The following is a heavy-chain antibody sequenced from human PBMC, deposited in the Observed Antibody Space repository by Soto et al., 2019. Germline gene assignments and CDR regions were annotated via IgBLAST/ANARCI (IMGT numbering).Heavy chain of an antibody. CDR2: ISYDGRNK. CDR3: AKDTEVAYNWGTCTYDT. J-gene: IGHJ6*03. CDR1: GFTFSSYG. D-gene: IGHD1-20*01. Sequence: GGSLRLSCSASGFTFSSYGMHWVRHAPGKGLEWVALISYDGRNKYYADSVKGRFTISRDNSKNTLYLQMNSLRTEDTAVYSWAKDTEVAYNWGTCTYDTWSKGTSGTVS. V-gene: IGHV3-30*18.